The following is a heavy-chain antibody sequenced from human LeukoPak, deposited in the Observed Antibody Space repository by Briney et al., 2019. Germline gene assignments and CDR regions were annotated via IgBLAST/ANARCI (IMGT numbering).Heavy chain of an antibody. Sequence: SVKVFCKASGGTFSSDAFSWVRQAPGQGLQWMGGITPIFGTANYAQKLQGRVTITADEFTSTVYMELSSLRSEDTAVYYCARDKTAPYDFWSGYYNSYGMDVWGQGTTVTVSS. CDR3: ARDKTAPYDFWSGYYNSYGMDV. J-gene: IGHJ6*02. CDR1: GGTFSSDA. V-gene: IGHV1-69*13. D-gene: IGHD3-3*01. CDR2: ITPIFGTA.